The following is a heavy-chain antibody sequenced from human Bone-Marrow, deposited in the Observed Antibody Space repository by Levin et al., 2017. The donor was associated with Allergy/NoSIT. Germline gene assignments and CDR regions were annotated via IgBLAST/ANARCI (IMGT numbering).Heavy chain of an antibody. CDR2: IYYSGIT. J-gene: IGHJ4*02. CDR1: GGSISSTTYY. V-gene: IGHV4-39*01. D-gene: IGHD1-14*01. Sequence: GSLRLSCTVSGGSISSTTYYWGWIRQSPGKGLEWIGNIYYSGITYYIPSLSGRVTISVDTSKNQFSLNLSSVTAADTAVYYCVRRYGPGDYFDYWGQGTLVTVSS. CDR3: VRRYGPGDYFDY.